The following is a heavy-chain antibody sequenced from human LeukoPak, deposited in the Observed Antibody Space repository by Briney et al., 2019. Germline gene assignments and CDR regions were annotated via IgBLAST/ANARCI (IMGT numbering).Heavy chain of an antibody. Sequence: GGSLRLSCAASGFTFSSYGMHWVRQAPGKGLEWVAFIRYDGSNKYYADSVKGRFTISRDNAKNSLYLQMNSLRAEDTAVYYCAPGYYFDYWGQGTLVTVSS. J-gene: IGHJ4*02. CDR3: APGYYFDY. CDR2: IRYDGSNK. CDR1: GFTFSSYG. V-gene: IGHV3-30*02.